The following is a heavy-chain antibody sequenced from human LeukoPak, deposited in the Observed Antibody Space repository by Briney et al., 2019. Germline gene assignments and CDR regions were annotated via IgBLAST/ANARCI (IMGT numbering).Heavy chain of an antibody. J-gene: IGHJ4*02. D-gene: IGHD4-23*01. CDR1: GYTFTGYY. CDR2: INPNSGGT. CDR3: ARVGPENLSTVVTYYFDY. Sequence: ASVKVSCKASGYTFTGYYMHWVRQAPGQGLEWMGWINPNSGGTNYAQKFQGRVTMTRDTSISTAYMELSSLRSDDTAVYFCARVGPENLSTVVTYYFDYWGQGTLVTVSS. V-gene: IGHV1-2*02.